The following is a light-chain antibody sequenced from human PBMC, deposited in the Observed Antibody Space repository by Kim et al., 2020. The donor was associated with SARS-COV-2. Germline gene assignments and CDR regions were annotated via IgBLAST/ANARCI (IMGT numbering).Light chain of an antibody. CDR1: TLPEKQ. CDR2: KDN. V-gene: IGLV3-25*03. J-gene: IGLJ1*01. CDR3: QSADGSGTYV. Sequence: PGQTARITCSGDTLPEKQTYWYQQKSGQAPLLVIDKDNERPSGIPGRFSGSSSGTTVTLTISGVQAEDDADYYCQSADGSGTYVFGTGTKVTVL.